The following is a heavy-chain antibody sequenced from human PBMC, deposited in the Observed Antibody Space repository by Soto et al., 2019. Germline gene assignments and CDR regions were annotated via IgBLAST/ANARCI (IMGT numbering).Heavy chain of an antibody. CDR3: STYDYMSGTYRDRWAY. D-gene: IGHD3-16*02. J-gene: IGHJ4*02. CDR2: IKSKSDGGTR. Sequence: EVQLVESGGGTVKPGESLRLSCAASGFTFSDSWMSWVRQAPGKGLEWVGRIKSKSDGGTRDHAAPVEGRFTISRDDPKNTLYLQMNSLKTEDSAVYYCSTYDYMSGTYRDRWAYWGQGTLVIVSS. V-gene: IGHV3-15*01. CDR1: GFTFSDSW.